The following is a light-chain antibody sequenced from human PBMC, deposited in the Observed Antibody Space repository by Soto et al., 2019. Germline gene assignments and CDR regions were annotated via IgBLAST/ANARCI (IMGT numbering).Light chain of an antibody. Sequence: DIQMTQSPSSLSASVGDRVTITCRASQGISNYLAWYQQKPGKVPKLLIYAASTLQSGVLSRFSGSGSGTDFTLTISSLQPEDVGVYYCQKYNTAPQTFGQGTKVEIK. CDR2: AAS. J-gene: IGKJ1*01. CDR1: QGISNY. CDR3: QKYNTAPQT. V-gene: IGKV1-27*01.